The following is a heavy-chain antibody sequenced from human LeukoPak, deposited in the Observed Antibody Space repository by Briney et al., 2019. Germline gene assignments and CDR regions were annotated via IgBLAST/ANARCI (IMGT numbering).Heavy chain of an antibody. Sequence: SETLSLTCAVYGGSFSSYYWSWIRQPPGKGLEWTREINHSGSTNYNPSLKSRVTISVDTSKNQFSLKVSSVTAADTAVYYCARGSRLTGAFDIWGQGTMVTVSS. CDR2: INHSGST. CDR3: ARGSRLTGAFDI. J-gene: IGHJ3*02. CDR1: GGSFSSYY. D-gene: IGHD3-9*01. V-gene: IGHV4-34*01.